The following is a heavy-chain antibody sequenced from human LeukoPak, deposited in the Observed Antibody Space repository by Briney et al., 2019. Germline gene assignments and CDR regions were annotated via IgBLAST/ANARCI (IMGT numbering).Heavy chain of an antibody. CDR1: GFTFSSYS. CDR3: AREGYSYAEQAFGI. D-gene: IGHD5-18*01. CDR2: INSRSKNT. J-gene: IGHJ3*02. V-gene: IGHV3-21*01. Sequence: PGGSLRLSCAASGFTFSSYSMNWVRQASGKGLEWVSSINSRSKNTYYADSVKGRFTISRDNAKNSLYLQMNSLRAEDTAVYYCAREGYSYAEQAFGIWGQGTMVTVSS.